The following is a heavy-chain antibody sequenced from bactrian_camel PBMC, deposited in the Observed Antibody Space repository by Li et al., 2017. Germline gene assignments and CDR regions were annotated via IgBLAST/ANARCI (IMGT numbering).Heavy chain of an antibody. CDR1: GYEARLNC. V-gene: IGHV3S53*01. J-gene: IGHJ4*01. CDR2: IDIDGST. D-gene: IGHD6*01. Sequence: HVQLLESGGGSVQAGGSLRLSCAASGYEARLNCLAWFRQNPGKEREGVATIDIDGSTKYADSVSGRFTISRDNAKNTLYLQLNSLKTEDTAMYYCANAGRSFVQRGSWTPQGQGTQVTVS.